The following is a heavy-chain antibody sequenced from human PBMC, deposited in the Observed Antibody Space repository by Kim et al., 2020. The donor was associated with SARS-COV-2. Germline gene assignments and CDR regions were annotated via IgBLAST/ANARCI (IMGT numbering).Heavy chain of an antibody. J-gene: IGHJ4*02. CDR1: GFTFSSYA. V-gene: IGHV3-23*03. D-gene: IGHD3-10*01. CDR2: IYSGGSST. CDR3: AKDDGRGVNVDY. Sequence: GGSLRLSCAASGFTFSSYAMNWVRQAPGKGLEWVSVIYSGGSSTYYSDSVKGRFTISTDSSKSTLYLKMNSLRAEDSAVYYCAKDDGRGVNVDYWGRGTLVTVSS.